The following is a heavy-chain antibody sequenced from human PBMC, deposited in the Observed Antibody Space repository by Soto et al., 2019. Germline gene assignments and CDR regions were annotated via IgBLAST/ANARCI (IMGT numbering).Heavy chain of an antibody. V-gene: IGHV4-34*01. CDR3: ARGTTVTTYLLTRYYYYYMDV. CDR2: INHSGST. J-gene: IGHJ6*03. Sequence: SETLSLTCAVYGGSFSGYYWSWIRQPPGKGLEWIGEINHSGSTNYNPSLKSRVTISVDTSKNQFSLKLSSVTAADTAVYYCARGTTVTTYLLTRYYYYYMDVWGKGTTVTVSS. CDR1: GGSFSGYY. D-gene: IGHD4-17*01.